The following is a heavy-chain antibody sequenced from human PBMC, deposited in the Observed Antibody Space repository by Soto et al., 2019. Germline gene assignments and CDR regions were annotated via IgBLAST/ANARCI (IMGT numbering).Heavy chain of an antibody. Sequence: SETLSLTCTVSGGSISSSSYYWGWIRQPPGKGLEWIGSIYYSGSTYYNPSLKSRVTISVDTSKNQFSLKLSSVTAADTAVYYCARRGIDCSGGSCYLWCDPWGQGTLVTASS. CDR2: IYYSGST. D-gene: IGHD2-15*01. J-gene: IGHJ5*02. V-gene: IGHV4-39*01. CDR1: GGSISSSSYY. CDR3: ARRGIDCSGGSCYLWCDP.